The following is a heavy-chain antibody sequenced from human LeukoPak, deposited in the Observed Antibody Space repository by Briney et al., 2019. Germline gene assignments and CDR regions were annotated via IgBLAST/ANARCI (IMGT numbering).Heavy chain of an antibody. CDR1: GFTVSRSY. CDR3: ASRKTRTYYYDSSGYGPFDY. D-gene: IGHD3-22*01. CDR2: IYSNDNT. J-gene: IGHJ4*02. V-gene: IGHV3-53*01. Sequence: PGGSLRLSCAASGFTVSRSYMSWVRQAPGKGLEWVSVIYSNDNTYYADSVKGRFTISRDNAKNSLYLQMNSLRAEDTAVYYCASRKTRTYYYDSSGYGPFDYWGQGTLVTVSS.